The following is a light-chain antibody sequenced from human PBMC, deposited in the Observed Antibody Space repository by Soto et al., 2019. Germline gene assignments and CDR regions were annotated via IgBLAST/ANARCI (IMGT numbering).Light chain of an antibody. CDR2: DAS. CDR3: QQYDNLPIT. J-gene: IGKJ5*01. Sequence: DIQMTQSPSSLSASVGDRVTITCQASQDISNYLNWYQQKQGKAPKLLIYDASNLETGVPSRFSGSGSGTDFTFTISSLQPEDIATYYCQQYDNLPITFGQVTQLEIK. V-gene: IGKV1-33*01. CDR1: QDISNY.